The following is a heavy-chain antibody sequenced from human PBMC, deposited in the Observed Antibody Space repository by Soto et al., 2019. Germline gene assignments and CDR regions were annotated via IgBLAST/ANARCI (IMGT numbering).Heavy chain of an antibody. CDR3: ARVIENKYNYDSSGYNHY. V-gene: IGHV1-18*01. CDR1: GYTFTSYG. Sequence: XSVKVSCNASGYTFTSYGISLVRHTPGQGLEWMGWINPYNGNTYYAQKLQGRVTMTTDTSTSTVYMELRSLRSDDTDLYYCARVIENKYNYDSSGYNHYWGQGTLVTVSS. J-gene: IGHJ4*02. D-gene: IGHD3-22*01. CDR2: INPYNGNT.